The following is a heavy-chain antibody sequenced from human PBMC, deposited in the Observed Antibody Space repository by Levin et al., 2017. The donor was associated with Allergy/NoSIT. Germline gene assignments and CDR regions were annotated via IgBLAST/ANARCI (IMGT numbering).Heavy chain of an antibody. CDR2: INHSGST. Sequence: SQTLSLTCAVYGESFTGYYWNWIRQPPGKGLEWIGEINHSGSTNYNPSLKSRVTISLDTSKNQFSLKLNSVTAADTVVYYCARGYRTSWFYYFDSWGQGTLVTVSS. CDR3: ARGYRTSWFYYFDS. CDR1: GESFTGYY. D-gene: IGHD6-13*01. J-gene: IGHJ4*02. V-gene: IGHV4-34*01.